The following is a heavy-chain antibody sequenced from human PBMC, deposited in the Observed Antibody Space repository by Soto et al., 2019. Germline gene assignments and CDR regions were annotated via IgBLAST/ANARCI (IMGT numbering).Heavy chain of an antibody. Sequence: QVQLVQSGAEVKKPGSSVKVSCKASGGTFSSYAISWVRQAPGQGLEWMGGIIPIFGTANYAQKFQGRVTITTDKSTSTAYMELSSLRSEDTAVYYCAGSAPYYDFWSGCRWFDPWGQGTLVTVSS. CDR1: GGTFSSYA. J-gene: IGHJ5*02. CDR3: AGSAPYYDFWSGCRWFDP. D-gene: IGHD3-3*01. CDR2: IIPIFGTA. V-gene: IGHV1-69*06.